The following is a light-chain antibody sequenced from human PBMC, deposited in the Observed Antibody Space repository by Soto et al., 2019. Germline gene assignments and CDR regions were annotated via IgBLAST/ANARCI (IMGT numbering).Light chain of an antibody. J-gene: IGKJ1*01. CDR2: DAS. V-gene: IGKV1-5*01. CDR3: QQYTNTNNPWM. CDR1: QTISTW. Sequence: DIQVTQSPPTLSASVGDRVTTTCRAIQTISTWMAWYQQEPGKAPKLLVYDASTLQSGVASRFSGSGSRTEFTLIISGLQPDDSATYYCQQYTNTNNPWMFGQGTKVDIK.